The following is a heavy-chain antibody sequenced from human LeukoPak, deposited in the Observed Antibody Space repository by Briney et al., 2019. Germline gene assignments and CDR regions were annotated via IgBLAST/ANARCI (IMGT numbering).Heavy chain of an antibody. D-gene: IGHD2-2*01. J-gene: IGHJ3*02. CDR2: ISGSGGST. V-gene: IGHV3-23*01. Sequence: GASLRLSCAASGFTFSSYAMSWVRQAPGKGLEGVSAISGSGGSTYYADSVKGRFTISRKNSKKTLYLKIKSLRAEETAFNNVAKEGGGDIVVVPAAFAHAFDIWGQGTMVTVSS. CDR3: AKEGGGDIVVVPAAFAHAFDI. CDR1: GFTFSSYA.